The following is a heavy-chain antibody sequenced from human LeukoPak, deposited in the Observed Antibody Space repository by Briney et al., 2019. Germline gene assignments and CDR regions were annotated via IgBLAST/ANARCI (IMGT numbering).Heavy chain of an antibody. V-gene: IGHV3-21*01. Sequence: GGSLRLSCAVSGFSFSSYSMNWVRQAPGKGLEWVSSISSNSKYRYYADSVKGRFTISRDNAKNSLYLQMNSLRAEDTAVYYCAKDHYYGSGSYYNDNYMDVWGKGTTVTISS. D-gene: IGHD3-10*01. CDR1: GFSFSSYS. CDR3: AKDHYYGSGSYYNDNYMDV. CDR2: ISSNSKYR. J-gene: IGHJ6*03.